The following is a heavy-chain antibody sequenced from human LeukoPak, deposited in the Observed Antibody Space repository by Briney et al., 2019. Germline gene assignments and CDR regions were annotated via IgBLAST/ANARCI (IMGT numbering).Heavy chain of an antibody. V-gene: IGHV3-9*03. CDR1: GFTLSSYA. J-gene: IGHJ4*02. Sequence: GGSLRLSCEAPGFTLSSYAMHWVRQAPGKGLEWVSGISWNTYSIGYADSVKGRFTISRDNAKKSLYLQMHSVRAEDMALYYCAKGEGIAVSGTVDYWGQGTLVTVSS. CDR3: AKGEGIAVSGTVDY. D-gene: IGHD6-19*01. CDR2: ISWNTYSI.